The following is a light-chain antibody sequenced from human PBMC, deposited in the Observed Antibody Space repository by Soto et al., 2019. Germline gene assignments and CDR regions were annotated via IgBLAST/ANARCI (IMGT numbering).Light chain of an antibody. CDR2: SAS. CDR1: ERVSTN. CDR3: QQYNNLPPT. V-gene: IGKV3-15*01. Sequence: DIVMTQSPLTLSVSPGESATLSCRASERVSTNLAWYQQTPGQAPRLLIYSASRRPTDIPVRFSGSGSGAEFTFTISSLQSEDFAIYYCQQYNNLPPTFGQGTKVEVK. J-gene: IGKJ1*01.